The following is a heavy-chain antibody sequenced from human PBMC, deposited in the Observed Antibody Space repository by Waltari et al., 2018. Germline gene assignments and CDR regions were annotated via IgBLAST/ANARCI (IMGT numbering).Heavy chain of an antibody. D-gene: IGHD3-22*01. J-gene: IGHJ3*02. CDR2: ISWNSGSI. V-gene: IGHV3-9*03. Sequence: EVQLVESGGGLVQPGRSLRLSCAASGFTFDDYAMHWVRQAPGKGLEWVSGISWNSGSIGYADSVKGRFTISRDNAKNSLYLQMNSLRAEDMALYYCAKGVNYYDSSGIADAFDIWGQGTMVTVSS. CDR3: AKGVNYYDSSGIADAFDI. CDR1: GFTFDDYA.